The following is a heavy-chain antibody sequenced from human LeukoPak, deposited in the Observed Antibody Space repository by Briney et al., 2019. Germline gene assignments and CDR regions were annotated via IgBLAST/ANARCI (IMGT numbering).Heavy chain of an antibody. CDR2: ISSSSSYI. CDR1: GFTFSTYS. J-gene: IGHJ4*02. CDR3: ARDQGSSSWYGSYFDY. Sequence: GGSLRLSCVASGFTFSTYSMNWVRQAPGKGLEWVSSISSSSSYIYYADSVKGRFTISRDNAKNSLYLQMNSLRAEDTAVYYCARDQGSSSWYGSYFDYWGQGTLVTVSS. V-gene: IGHV3-21*01. D-gene: IGHD6-13*01.